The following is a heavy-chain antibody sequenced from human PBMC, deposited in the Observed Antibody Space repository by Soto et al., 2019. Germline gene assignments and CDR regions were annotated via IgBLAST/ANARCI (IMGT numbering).Heavy chain of an antibody. J-gene: IGHJ4*02. CDR3: ASDKITGLFDY. Sequence: PSEALSLTGAVYGGSFSAYYWTWIRQPPGTGLEWSGEINHSGSTNYNPSLKSRVTISVDTSKNQFSLKLTSVTAADTAVYYCASDKITGLFDYWGQRTPVLVSS. D-gene: IGHD2-8*02. CDR2: INHSGST. CDR1: GGSFSAYY. V-gene: IGHV4-34*01.